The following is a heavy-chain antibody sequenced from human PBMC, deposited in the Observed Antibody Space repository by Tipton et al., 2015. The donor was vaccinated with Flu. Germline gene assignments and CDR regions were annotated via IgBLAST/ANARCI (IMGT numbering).Heavy chain of an antibody. V-gene: IGHV4-39*07. J-gene: IGHJ4*02. Sequence: TLSLTCNVSGGSISSSSDYWGWIRQPPGKGLEWIGTIYYSGSTYYNPSLRSRVTISVDTSKKQFSLQLRYVTAADTAVYYCARDPSLGMPDYFGSWGQGILVTASS. CDR2: IYYSGST. CDR3: ARDPSLGMPDYFGS. D-gene: IGHD2-2*01. CDR1: GGSISSSSDY.